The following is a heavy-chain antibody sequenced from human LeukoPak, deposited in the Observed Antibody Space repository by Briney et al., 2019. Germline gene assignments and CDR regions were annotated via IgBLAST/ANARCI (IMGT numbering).Heavy chain of an antibody. CDR1: GGTFSSYA. Sequence: SVKLSCKASGGTFSSYAISWVRQAPGPGLEWMGRIIPIFGTANYAQKFQGRVTITTDESTSTAYMELSSLRSEDTAVYYCARDTFLITMGYYYYYMDVWGKGTTVTVSS. V-gene: IGHV1-69*05. CDR3: ARDTFLITMGYYYYYMDV. CDR2: IIPIFGTA. J-gene: IGHJ6*03. D-gene: IGHD3-16*01.